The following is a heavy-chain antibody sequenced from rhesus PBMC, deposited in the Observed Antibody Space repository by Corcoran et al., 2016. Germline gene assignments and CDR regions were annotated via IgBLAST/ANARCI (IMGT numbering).Heavy chain of an antibody. V-gene: IGHV3S5*01. J-gene: IGHJ4*01. CDR2: INSGGGST. Sequence: EVQLVETGGGLVQPGGSLKLSCAASGFTFSSYGMSWVCQAPGKGLEWVSPINSGGGSTYYADSVNGRFTISKDNSKNTLSLQMNSLRAEDTAVYYCAKDPVNTVTPLDYWGQVVLVTVYS. CDR3: AKDPVNTVTPLDY. D-gene: IGHD4-23*01. CDR1: GFTFSSYG.